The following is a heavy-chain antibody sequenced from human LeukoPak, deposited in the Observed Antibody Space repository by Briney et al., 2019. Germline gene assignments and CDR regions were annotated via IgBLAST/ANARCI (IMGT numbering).Heavy chain of an antibody. J-gene: IGHJ4*02. CDR3: ARDRGSGSYGVDY. Sequence: SETLSLTCAVSGGSISSGNWWSWVRQPPGKGLEWIGEIYHSGSTNYNPSLKSRVTISVDKSKNQFSLKLSSVTAADTAVYYCARDRGSGSYGVDYWGQGTLVTVSS. CDR2: IYHSGST. CDR1: GGSISSGNW. D-gene: IGHD3-10*01. V-gene: IGHV4-4*02.